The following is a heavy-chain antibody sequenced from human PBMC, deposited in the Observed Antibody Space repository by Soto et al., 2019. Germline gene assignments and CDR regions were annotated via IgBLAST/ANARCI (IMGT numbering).Heavy chain of an antibody. CDR2: ITGDTNRI. CDR3: ASSVVGHFDY. D-gene: IGHD2-15*01. Sequence: EVQLVESGGGLVQPGGSLRLSCAASGFRFSIYSMNWVRQAPGKGLEWSAYITGDTNRIKYADSVKGRFTISRDNAKNSVYLQMNSLRDEDTAVYYCASSVVGHFDYWGQGTVVTVSS. V-gene: IGHV3-48*02. J-gene: IGHJ4*02. CDR1: GFRFSIYS.